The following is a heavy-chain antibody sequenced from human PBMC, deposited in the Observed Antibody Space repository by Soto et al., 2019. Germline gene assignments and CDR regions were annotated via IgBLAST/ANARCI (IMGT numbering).Heavy chain of an antibody. J-gene: IGHJ6*03. CDR1: GFTFSSYA. V-gene: IGHV3-23*01. Sequence: GGSPRLSCAASGFTFSSYAMSWVRQAPGKGLEWVSAISGSGGSTYYADSVKGRFTISRDNSKNTLYLQMNSLRAEDTAVYYCAKDPLITGNYYYYYMDVWGKGTTVTVSS. CDR3: AKDPLITGNYYYYYMDV. CDR2: ISGSGGST. D-gene: IGHD1-20*01.